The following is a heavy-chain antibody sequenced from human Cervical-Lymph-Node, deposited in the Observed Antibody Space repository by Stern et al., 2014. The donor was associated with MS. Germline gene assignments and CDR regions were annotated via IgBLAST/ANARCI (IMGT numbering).Heavy chain of an antibody. CDR1: GLSFSDAA. Sequence: EVQLVESGGGLVQPGGSLKLSCVVSGLSFSDAAVHWVRQASGKGLEWGGRIRGKAKNYATSYAASVKGRFTLSRTDSQNTAYLLMNSLKSEDTAVYYCSPASAIWGQGTAVTVSS. V-gene: IGHV3-73*01. CDR2: IRGKAKNYAT. CDR3: SPASAI. J-gene: IGHJ3*02.